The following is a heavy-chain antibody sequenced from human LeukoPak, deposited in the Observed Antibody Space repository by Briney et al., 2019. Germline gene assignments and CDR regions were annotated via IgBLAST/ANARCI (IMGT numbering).Heavy chain of an antibody. J-gene: IGHJ4*02. CDR2: IYYSGST. CDR3: ARGSAWYYYDSSGYSAGFYAFDY. CDR1: GGSISSYY. Sequence: SETLSLTCTVSGGSISSYYWSWIRQPPGKGLEWIGYIYYSGSTNYNPSLKSRVTISVDTSKNQFSLKLSSVTAADTAVYYCARGSAWYYYDSSGYSAGFYAFDYWGQGTLVTVSS. V-gene: IGHV4-59*12. D-gene: IGHD3-22*01.